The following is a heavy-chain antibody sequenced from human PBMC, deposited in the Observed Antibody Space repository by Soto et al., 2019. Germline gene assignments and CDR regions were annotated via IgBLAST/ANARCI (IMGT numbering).Heavy chain of an antibody. J-gene: IGHJ5*02. D-gene: IGHD3-3*01. CDR2: IIPIFGTA. CDR3: ARNLEWVPPVDP. Sequence: SVKVSCKASGGAFSSYAISWVRQAPGQGLEWMGGIIPIFGTANYAQKLQGRVTMTTDTSTSTAYMELRSLRSDDTAVYYCARNLEWVPPVDPWGQGTLVTVSS. V-gene: IGHV1-69*05. CDR1: GGAFSSYA.